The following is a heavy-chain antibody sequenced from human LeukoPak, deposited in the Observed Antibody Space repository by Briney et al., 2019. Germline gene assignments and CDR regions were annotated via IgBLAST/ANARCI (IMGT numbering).Heavy chain of an antibody. CDR3: ALNGREVPSGAFDI. V-gene: IGHV3-23*01. CDR2: ISGSGGST. CDR1: GFTFSNYA. D-gene: IGHD3-16*02. Sequence: GGSLRLSCAASGFTFSNYAMSWVRQAPGKGLEWVSAISGSGGSTYYADSVKGRFTISRDNSKNTLYLQMDSLRAEDTAVYYCALNGREVPSGAFDIWGQGTMVTVSS. J-gene: IGHJ3*02.